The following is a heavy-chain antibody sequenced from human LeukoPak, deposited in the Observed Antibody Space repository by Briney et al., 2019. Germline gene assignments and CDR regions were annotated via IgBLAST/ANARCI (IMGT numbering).Heavy chain of an antibody. CDR1: GFTFSSYA. V-gene: IGHV3-23*01. Sequence: GGSLRLSCAASGFTFSSYAMSWVRQAPGKGLEWVSAISGSGGSTYYADSVKGRFTISRDNSKHTLYLQMDNLRGDDTAVYYCARSPYDFWSGYLGHWYFDLWGRGTLVTVSS. J-gene: IGHJ2*01. D-gene: IGHD3-3*01. CDR2: ISGSGGST. CDR3: ARSPYDFWSGYLGHWYFDL.